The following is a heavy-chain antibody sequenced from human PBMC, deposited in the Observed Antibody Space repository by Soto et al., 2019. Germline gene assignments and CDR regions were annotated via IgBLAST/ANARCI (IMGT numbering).Heavy chain of an antibody. J-gene: IGHJ6*04. D-gene: IGHD3-3*01. Sequence: PGGSLRLSCAASGFTFSSYSMNWVRQAPGKGLEWVSSISSSSSYIYYADSVKGRFTISRDNAKNSLYLQMNSLRAEDAAVYYCARPLPYYDFLVDVWGKGTTVTVSS. V-gene: IGHV3-21*01. CDR2: ISSSSSYI. CDR1: GFTFSSYS. CDR3: ARPLPYYDFLVDV.